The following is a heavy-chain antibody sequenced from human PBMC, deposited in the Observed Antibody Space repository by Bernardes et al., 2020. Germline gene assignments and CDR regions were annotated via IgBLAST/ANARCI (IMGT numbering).Heavy chain of an antibody. Sequence: TLSLTCAVSGYSISSGYYWGWIRQPPGKGLEWIGSIYHSGSTYYNPSLKSRVTISVDTSKNQFSLKLSSVTAADTAVYYCARAPDSGRSYYYYYGMDVWGQGTTVTVSS. CDR3: ARAPDSGRSYYYYYGMDV. D-gene: IGHD6-19*01. CDR1: GYSISSGYY. J-gene: IGHJ6*02. CDR2: IYHSGST. V-gene: IGHV4-38-2*01.